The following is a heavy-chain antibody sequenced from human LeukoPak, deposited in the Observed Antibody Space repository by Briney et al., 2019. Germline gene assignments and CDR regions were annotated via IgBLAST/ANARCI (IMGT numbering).Heavy chain of an antibody. J-gene: IGHJ3*02. CDR2: IYSGGSI. CDR1: GLIVSSNY. Sequence: GGSLRLSCAASGLIVSSNYMSWVRQAPGKGLEWVSVIYSGGSIYYADSVKGRFTISRDNSKNTVYLQMNSLRAEDTAVYFCARVRLDRSERNLDAFENWGQGTMVTVSS. V-gene: IGHV3-53*01. D-gene: IGHD1-14*01. CDR3: ARVRLDRSERNLDAFEN.